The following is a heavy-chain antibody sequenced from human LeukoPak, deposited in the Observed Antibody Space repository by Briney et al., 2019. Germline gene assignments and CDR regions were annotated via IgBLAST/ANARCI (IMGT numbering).Heavy chain of an antibody. CDR3: ARGAMFLEWLLGRNWFDP. Sequence: SETLSLTCAVYGGSFSGYYWSWIRQPPGKGLEWIGEINHSGSTNYNPSLKSRVTVSVDTSKNQFSLKLSSVTAADTAVYYCARGAMFLEWLLGRNWFDPWGQGTLVTVSS. D-gene: IGHD3-3*01. CDR1: GGSFSGYY. CDR2: INHSGST. V-gene: IGHV4-34*01. J-gene: IGHJ5*02.